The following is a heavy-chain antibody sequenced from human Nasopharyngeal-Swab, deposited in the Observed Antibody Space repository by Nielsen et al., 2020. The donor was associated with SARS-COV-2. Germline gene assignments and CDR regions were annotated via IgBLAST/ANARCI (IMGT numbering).Heavy chain of an antibody. CDR3: ARVRRPRYCSSTSCYGYNWFDP. V-gene: IGHV4-39*07. D-gene: IGHD2-2*01. CDR2: IYYSGST. Sequence: GSLRLSCTVSGGSISSSSYYWGWIRQPPGKGLEWIGSIYYSGSTYYNPSLKSRVTISVDTSKNQFSLKLSSVTAADTAVYYCARVRRPRYCSSTSCYGYNWFDPWGQGTLVTVSS. J-gene: IGHJ5*02. CDR1: GGSISSSSYY.